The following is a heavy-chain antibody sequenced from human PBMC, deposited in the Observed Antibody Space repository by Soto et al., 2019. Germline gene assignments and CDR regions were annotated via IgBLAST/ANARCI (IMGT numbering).Heavy chain of an antibody. CDR1: GFTFRSQW. CDR2: ISSSGSSI. Sequence: SGGSLRLSCAASGFTFRSQWMHWVRQAPGKGLVWVSYISSSGSSIYYADSVKGRFTISRDNAKNSLYLQMNSLRAEDTAVYYCARDPSGYSYGYVFDYWGQGTLVTVSS. J-gene: IGHJ4*02. V-gene: IGHV3-48*04. CDR3: ARDPSGYSYGYVFDY. D-gene: IGHD5-18*01.